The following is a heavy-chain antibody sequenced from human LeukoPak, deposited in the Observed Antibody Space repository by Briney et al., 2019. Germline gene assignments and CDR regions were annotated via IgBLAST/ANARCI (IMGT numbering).Heavy chain of an antibody. J-gene: IGHJ4*02. D-gene: IGHD5-24*01. CDR3: ASEGWLQQTSCHFDY. V-gene: IGHV1-46*01. Sequence: ASVKVSCKASGYTFTSYYMHWVRQAPGQGLEWMGIINPSGGSTSYAQKFQGRVTMTRDTSTSTVYMELSSLRSEDTAVYYCASEGWLQQTSCHFDYWGQGTLVTVSS. CDR2: INPSGGST. CDR1: GYTFTSYY.